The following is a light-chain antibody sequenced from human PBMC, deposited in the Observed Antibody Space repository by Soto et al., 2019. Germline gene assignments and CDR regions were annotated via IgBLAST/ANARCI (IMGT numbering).Light chain of an antibody. CDR2: DAS. V-gene: IGKV3-11*01. Sequence: EIVLTQSPATLSLSPGERATLSCRASQSVSSYLAWYQHKPGQAPRLLIYDASNMATAIPARFSGSGSGTDFTLTISSLEPEDFPVYYCQQRSNCPLTFGGGTKVEIK. CDR1: QSVSSY. J-gene: IGKJ4*01. CDR3: QQRSNCPLT.